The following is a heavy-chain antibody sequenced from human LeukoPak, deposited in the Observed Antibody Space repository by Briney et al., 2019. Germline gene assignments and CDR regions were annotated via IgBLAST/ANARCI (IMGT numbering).Heavy chain of an antibody. CDR1: GGSFSGYY. D-gene: IGHD3-22*01. V-gene: IGHV4-34*01. Sequence: SETLSLTCAVYGGSFSGYYWSWIRQPPGGGLEWIGEINHSGSTNYNPSLKSRVTISVDTSKNQFSLKLSSVTAADTAVYYCASSVVIHLDYWGQGTLVTVSS. CDR2: INHSGST. J-gene: IGHJ4*02. CDR3: ASSVVIHLDY.